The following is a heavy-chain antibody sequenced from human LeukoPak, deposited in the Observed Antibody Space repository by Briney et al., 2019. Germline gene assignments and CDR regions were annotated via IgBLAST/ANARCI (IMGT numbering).Heavy chain of an antibody. D-gene: IGHD3-22*01. Sequence: GSLRLSCAASGFSFRKYWMSWVRQTPGKGLEWVANIKQDGSDKYYVDSVKGRFTISRDNARNSLHLQMNSLRVEDTAMYYCLIDPHYDSSGSYHGFDDWGQGTQVTVSS. J-gene: IGHJ4*02. CDR3: LIDPHYDSSGSYHGFDD. V-gene: IGHV3-7*01. CDR1: GFSFRKYW. CDR2: IKQDGSDK.